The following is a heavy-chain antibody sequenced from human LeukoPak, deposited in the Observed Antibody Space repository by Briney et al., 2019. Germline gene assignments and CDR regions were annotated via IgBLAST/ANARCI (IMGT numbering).Heavy chain of an antibody. J-gene: IGHJ5*02. V-gene: IGHV4-59*08. CDR2: VYYSGSI. D-gene: IGHD2-2*01. CDR3: ARHSNSAVIIVDWFDP. Sequence: PSETLSLTCTVSGGSISSYYWSWIRQPPGKGLEWIGYVYYSGSINYNPSLKSRLTISVDTSKKYFSLRLTSVTAADTAVYYCARHSNSAVIIVDWFDPSGQGTLVTVSS. CDR1: GGSISSYY.